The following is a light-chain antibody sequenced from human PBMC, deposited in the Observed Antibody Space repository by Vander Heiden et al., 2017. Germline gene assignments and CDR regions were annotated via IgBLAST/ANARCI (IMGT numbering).Light chain of an antibody. V-gene: IGKV1-9*01. CDR3: QQLDSYPLT. CDR2: GAS. J-gene: IGKJ4*01. CDR1: LGISSY. Sequence: IQLTQSPFTLPASVGDRVTITCRASLGISSYLAWYQQKPGKAPKLLIYGASTLESGVPSRFSGSGSGTDFTLTISSLQPEDFVTYYCQQLDSYPLTFGGGTKVEIK.